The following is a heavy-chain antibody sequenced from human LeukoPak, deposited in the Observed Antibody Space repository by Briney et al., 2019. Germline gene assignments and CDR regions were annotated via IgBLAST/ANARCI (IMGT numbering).Heavy chain of an antibody. CDR2: IYYSGST. D-gene: IGHD6-13*01. CDR1: GYSISSGYF. J-gene: IGHJ4*02. Sequence: SETLSLTCTVSGYSISSGYFWGWIRQSPGKGLEWIGYIYYSGSTNYNPSLKSRVTISVDTSKNQFSLKLSSVTATDTAVYYCARHQYSSDWSPFDYWGQGTLVTVSS. V-gene: IGHV4-38-2*02. CDR3: ARHQYSSDWSPFDY.